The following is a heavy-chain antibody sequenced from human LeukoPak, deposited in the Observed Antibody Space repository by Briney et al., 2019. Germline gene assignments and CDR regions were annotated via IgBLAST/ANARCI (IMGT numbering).Heavy chain of an antibody. Sequence: ASVKVSCKASGYTFTSYDINWVRQATGQGLEWMGWMNPNSGNTGYAQKFQGRGTITRNTSISTAYMELSSLRSEDTAVYYCARVFLYSSSWYGSRGAFGIWGQGTMVTVSS. CDR2: MNPNSGNT. V-gene: IGHV1-8*03. CDR3: ARVFLYSSSWYGSRGAFGI. D-gene: IGHD6-13*01. J-gene: IGHJ3*02. CDR1: GYTFTSYD.